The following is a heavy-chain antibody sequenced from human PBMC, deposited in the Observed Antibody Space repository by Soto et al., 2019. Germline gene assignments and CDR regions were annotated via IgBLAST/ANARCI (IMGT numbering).Heavy chain of an antibody. CDR2: IYYSGNT. J-gene: IGHJ4*01. CDR1: GGSTSSDNY. CDR3: AREGGESSDGLYYFDS. Sequence: SETLSLTCTVSGGSTSSDNYWSWIRQPPGKGLEWIGHIYYSGNTDYNPSLKSRLAISIDTSKNQFSLKLSSVTAADTAVYFCAREGGESSDGLYYFDSWGHGSLVTVYS. V-gene: IGHV4-30-4*01. D-gene: IGHD3-16*01.